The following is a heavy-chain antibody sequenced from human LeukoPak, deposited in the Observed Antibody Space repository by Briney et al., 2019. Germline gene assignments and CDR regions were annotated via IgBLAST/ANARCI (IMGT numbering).Heavy chain of an antibody. J-gene: IGHJ6*02. CDR3: AKFPSAVVITKNYYYYGMDV. CDR2: ISGSGGST. Sequence: GGFLRLSCAASGFRFSSYAMSWVRQAPGKGLEWVSAISGSGGSTYYADSVKGRFTISRDNSKNTLYLQMNSLRAEDTAVYYCAKFPSAVVITKNYYYYGMDVWGQGTTVTVSS. V-gene: IGHV3-23*01. CDR1: GFRFSSYA. D-gene: IGHD6-19*01.